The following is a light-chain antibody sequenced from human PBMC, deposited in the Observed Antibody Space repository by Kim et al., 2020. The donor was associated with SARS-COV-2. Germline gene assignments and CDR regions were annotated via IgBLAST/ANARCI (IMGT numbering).Light chain of an antibody. CDR3: SAWEDSLNAPV. CDR2: SKN. CDR1: SSNIGSQT. V-gene: IGLV1-44*01. J-gene: IGLJ3*02. Sequence: GQRVTLSCSENSSNIGSQTIHWNLLLPETALRLLIYSKNQRPSGVPDRFSGYKSGTSASLAIRGLQSEDEAYYYCSAWEDSLNAPVFGGGAQLADL.